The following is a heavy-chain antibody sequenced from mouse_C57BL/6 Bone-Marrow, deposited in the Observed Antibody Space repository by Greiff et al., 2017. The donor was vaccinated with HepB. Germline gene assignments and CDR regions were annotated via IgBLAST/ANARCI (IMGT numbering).Heavy chain of an antibody. CDR1: GYTFTSYW. D-gene: IGHD3-2*02. CDR3: ALGAQATAWFAY. CDR2: IYPGSGST. V-gene: IGHV1-55*01. Sequence: VKLQQPGAELVKPGASVKMSCKASGYTFTSYWITWVKQRPGQGLEWIGDIYPGSGSTNYNEKFKSKATLTVDTSSSTAYMQLSSLTSEDSAVYYCALGAQATAWFAYWGQGTLVTVSA. J-gene: IGHJ3*01.